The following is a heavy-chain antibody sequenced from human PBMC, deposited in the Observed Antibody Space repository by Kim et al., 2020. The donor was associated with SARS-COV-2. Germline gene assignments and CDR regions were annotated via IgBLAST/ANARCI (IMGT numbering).Heavy chain of an antibody. V-gene: IGHV1-18*01. CDR3: ARENIAAAGTPEGDY. CDR2: ISAYNGNT. Sequence: ASVKVSCKASGYTFTSYGISWVRQAPGQGLEWMGWISAYNGNTNYAQKLQGRVTMTTDTSTSTAYMELRSLRSDDTAVYYCARENIAAAGTPEGDYWGQGTLVTVSS. J-gene: IGHJ4*02. CDR1: GYTFTSYG. D-gene: IGHD6-13*01.